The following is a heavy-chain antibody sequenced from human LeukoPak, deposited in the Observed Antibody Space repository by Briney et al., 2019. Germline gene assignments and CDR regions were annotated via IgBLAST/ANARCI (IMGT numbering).Heavy chain of an antibody. CDR3: ATERWKLLRAFDY. D-gene: IGHD1-1*01. CDR1: GFTLTYLS. V-gene: IGHV1-24*01. J-gene: IGHJ4*02. CDR2: LDPEDGET. Sequence: ASVKASDKLSGFTLTYLSMHWVRGAPGKGLEWRGGLDPEDGETIYAQKFQGRVTMTEDTSTDTAYIELSSLRSEDTAVYYCATERWKLLRAFDYWGQGTLVTVSS.